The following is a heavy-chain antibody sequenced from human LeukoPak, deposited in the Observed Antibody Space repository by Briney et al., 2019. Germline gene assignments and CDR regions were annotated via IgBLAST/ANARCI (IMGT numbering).Heavy chain of an antibody. J-gene: IGHJ6*02. CDR2: IYHSGST. D-gene: IGHD4-17*01. CDR3: ARDEGSYGEDGMDV. CDR1: GGSFSSGSYY. V-gene: IGHV4-30-2*01. Sequence: SETLSLTCTVSGGSFSSGSYYWGWIRQPPGKGLEWIGYIYHSGSTYYNPSLKSRVTISVDRSKNQFSLKLSSVTAADTAVYYCARDEGSYGEDGMDVWGQGTTVTVSS.